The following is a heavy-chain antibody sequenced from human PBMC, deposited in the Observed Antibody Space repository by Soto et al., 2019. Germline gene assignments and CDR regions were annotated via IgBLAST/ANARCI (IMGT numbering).Heavy chain of an antibody. CDR1: GGSFSGYY. V-gene: IGHV4-34*01. Sequence: SETLSLTCAVYGGSFSGYYWSWIRQPPGKGLEWIGEINHSGSTNYNPSLKSRVTISVDTSKNQFSLKLSSVTAADTAVYYCARGRGYCSSTSCYVNYYYYYYMDVWGKGTTVTVSS. D-gene: IGHD2-2*03. CDR2: INHSGST. J-gene: IGHJ6*03. CDR3: ARGRGYCSSTSCYVNYYYYYYMDV.